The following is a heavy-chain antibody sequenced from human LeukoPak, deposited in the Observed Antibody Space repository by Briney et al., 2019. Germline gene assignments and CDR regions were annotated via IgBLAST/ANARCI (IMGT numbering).Heavy chain of an antibody. CDR3: ASPGIRYFDSLGMDV. CDR2: IYHSRST. V-gene: IGHV4-30-2*01. CDR1: GGSISSGGYY. Sequence: KSSETLSLTCTVSGGSISSGGYYWSWIRQPPGKGLEWIGYIYHSRSTYYNPSLKSRVTISVDTSKNQFSLKLSSVTAADTAVYYCASPGIRYFDSLGMDVWGQGTTVTVSS. J-gene: IGHJ6*02. D-gene: IGHD3-9*01.